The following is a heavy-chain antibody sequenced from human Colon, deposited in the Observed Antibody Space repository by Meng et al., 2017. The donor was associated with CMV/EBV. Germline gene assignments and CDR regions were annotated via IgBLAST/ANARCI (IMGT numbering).Heavy chain of an antibody. Sequence: GGSLRLSCAASGFTFSSYGMNWVRQAPGKGLEWVSSISSSSSYIYYADSVKGRFTISRDNAKNSLYLQMNSLRAADTAVYFCARDLGQVLSTYFDCWGQGTLVTVSS. J-gene: IGHJ4*02. D-gene: IGHD2-2*01. CDR3: ARDLGQVLSTYFDC. CDR2: ISSSSSYI. CDR1: GFTFSSYG. V-gene: IGHV3-21*01.